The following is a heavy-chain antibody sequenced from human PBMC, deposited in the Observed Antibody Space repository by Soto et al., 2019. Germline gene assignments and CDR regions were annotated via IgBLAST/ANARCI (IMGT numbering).Heavy chain of an antibody. V-gene: IGHV4-34*01. CDR1: GGSFSGYY. Sequence: SETLSLTCAVYGGSFSGYYWSWIRQPPGKGLEWIGEINHSGSTNYNPSLKSRVTISVDTSKNQFSLKLSSVTAADTAVYYCARALMARGVMWYYYYGMDVWGQGTTVTVSS. CDR2: INHSGST. D-gene: IGHD3-10*01. J-gene: IGHJ6*02. CDR3: ARALMARGVMWYYYYGMDV.